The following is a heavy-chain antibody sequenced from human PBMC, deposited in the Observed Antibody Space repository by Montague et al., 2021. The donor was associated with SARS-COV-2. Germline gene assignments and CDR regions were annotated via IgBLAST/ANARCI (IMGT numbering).Heavy chain of an antibody. CDR2: INHSGTT. CDR1: GFSLNTDGVG. D-gene: IGHD4-23*01. Sequence: LVKPTQTLTLTCVFSGFSLNTDGVGVAWIRQSPGKGLEWIAEINHSGTTNYNFSPSLRSRVTISVDTSKSQFSLKLSSVTAADTGVYYCARWDPQTLTLIGLRGKSASDYWGQGTLVTVSS. CDR3: ARWDPQTLTLIGLRGKSASDY. J-gene: IGHJ4*02. V-gene: IGHV4-30-2*06.